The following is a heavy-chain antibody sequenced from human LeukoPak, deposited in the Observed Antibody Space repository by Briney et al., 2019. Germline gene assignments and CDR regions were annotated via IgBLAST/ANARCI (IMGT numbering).Heavy chain of an antibody. J-gene: IGHJ4*02. V-gene: IGHV5-51*01. D-gene: IGHD2-2*03. Sequence: GASLQISCKGSGYSFPTYWIAWVRRLPGKGLEWMGIIYPDESNIRYSPSFQGQVTISADKSNRTAYLQWSSLKASDTAMYYCARPPSRGYSSSFEYWGQGTLVTVSS. CDR2: IYPDESNI. CDR3: ARPPSRGYSSSFEY. CDR1: GYSFPTYW.